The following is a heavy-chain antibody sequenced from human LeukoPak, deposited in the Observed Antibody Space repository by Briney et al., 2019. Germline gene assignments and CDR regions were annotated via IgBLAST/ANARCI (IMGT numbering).Heavy chain of an antibody. V-gene: IGHV1-2*02. CDR1: GYTFTGNY. J-gene: IGHJ4*02. CDR3: ARDNSDGYNPIDY. Sequence: ASVKVSCKASGYTFTGNYMNWVRQAPGQGLERVGWINPNSGDTSYAQKFQGRVTMTRDTSISTAYMELSRLRSDDTAVYYCARDNSDGYNPIDYWGQGTLVTVSS. CDR2: INPNSGDT. D-gene: IGHD5-24*01.